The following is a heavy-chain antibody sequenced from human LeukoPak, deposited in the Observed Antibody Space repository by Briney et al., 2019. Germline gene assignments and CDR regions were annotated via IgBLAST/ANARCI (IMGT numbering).Heavy chain of an antibody. CDR2: ISSSSSYI. Sequence: GGSLRLSCAASGFTFSSYSMNWVRQGPGKGLEWVSSISSSSSYIYYADSVKGRFTISRDNAKNSLYLQMNSLRAEDTAVYYCARYRDRYSSSSTGRDYWGQGTLVTVSS. V-gene: IGHV3-21*01. J-gene: IGHJ4*02. CDR3: ARYRDRYSSSSTGRDY. CDR1: GFTFSSYS. D-gene: IGHD6-6*01.